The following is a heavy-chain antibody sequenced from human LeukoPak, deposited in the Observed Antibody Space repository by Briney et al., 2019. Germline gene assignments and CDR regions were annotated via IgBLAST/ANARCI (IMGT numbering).Heavy chain of an antibody. Sequence: GGSLRLSCAASGFTVSSDYMSWVRQAPGKGLEWVSVIYSGGSTYYADSVKGRFTISRDNSKNTLYLQMNSLRAEDTAVYYCARRLYSSSWSSFDYWGQGTLVTVSS. J-gene: IGHJ4*02. D-gene: IGHD6-13*01. CDR3: ARRLYSSSWSSFDY. CDR2: IYSGGST. V-gene: IGHV3-53*01. CDR1: GFTVSSDY.